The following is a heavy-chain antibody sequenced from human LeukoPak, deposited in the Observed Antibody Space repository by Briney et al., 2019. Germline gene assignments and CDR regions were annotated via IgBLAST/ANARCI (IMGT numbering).Heavy chain of an antibody. CDR3: ASLGRPYCGGDCYPVDY. D-gene: IGHD2-21*02. CDR1: GGSISSSSYN. V-gene: IGHV4-39*01. J-gene: IGHJ4*02. Sequence: SETLSLTCTVSGGSISSSSYNWGWLRQPPGQGLEWIGSIYYSGSTYYNPPLKSRVTISVDTSKNQFSLKLSSVTAADTAVYYCASLGRPYCGGDCYPVDYWGQGTLVTVSS. CDR2: IYYSGST.